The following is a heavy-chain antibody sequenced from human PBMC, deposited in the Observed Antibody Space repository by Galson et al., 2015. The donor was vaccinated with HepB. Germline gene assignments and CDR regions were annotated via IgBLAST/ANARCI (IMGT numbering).Heavy chain of an antibody. CDR1: GFIFSNYG. J-gene: IGHJ4*02. D-gene: IGHD6-13*01. Sequence: SLRLSCAASGFIFSNYGMHWVRQAPGKGLEWVAVIWYDGNNKYYADSVKGRFTISRDNSENTLYLQMSSLRPEDTAIYYCARLYGIGAADFDYLGQGTLVTVSS. CDR3: ARLYGIGAADFDY. V-gene: IGHV3-33*01. CDR2: IWYDGNNK.